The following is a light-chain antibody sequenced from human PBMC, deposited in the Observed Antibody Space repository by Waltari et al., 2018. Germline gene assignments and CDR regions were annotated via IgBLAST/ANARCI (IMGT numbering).Light chain of an antibody. CDR3: QQYSSSSRT. CDR1: QSVSGSY. CDR2: GAS. Sequence: EIVLTQSPGTLSLSPGERATLSCRARQSVSGSYLAWYQRKPGQAPRPLIYGASSRATGDPDRFSGSGSGTDFTLAISRLEPEDVVVYYCQQYSSSSRTFGQGTKVEIK. V-gene: IGKV3-20*01. J-gene: IGKJ1*01.